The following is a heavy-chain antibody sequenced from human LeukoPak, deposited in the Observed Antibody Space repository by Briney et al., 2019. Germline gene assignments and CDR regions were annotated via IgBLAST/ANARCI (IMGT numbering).Heavy chain of an antibody. V-gene: IGHV3-23*01. CDR3: AKARNSNFDY. CDR2: ISASGATT. D-gene: IGHD6-13*01. CDR1: GFTFSSYA. Sequence: PGGSPRLSCAASGFTFSSYAMDWVRQAPGRGLEWVSTISASGATTYYADSVKGRFTSSRENSKNTLYLQMNSLRAEDTAVYYCAKARNSNFDYWGQGTLVTVSS. J-gene: IGHJ4*02.